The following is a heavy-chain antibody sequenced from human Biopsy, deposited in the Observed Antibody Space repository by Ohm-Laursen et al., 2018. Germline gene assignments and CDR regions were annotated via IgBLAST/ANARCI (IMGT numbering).Heavy chain of an antibody. CDR1: GFPVSDYY. D-gene: IGHD2-15*01. V-gene: IGHV3-11*01. Sequence: SLRLSCAASGFPVSDYYMSWIRQAPGRGLEWVSDINSSGSTKYHAESVKGRFTISRDNAMNSVYLQMNSLRGEDPAVYYCARAVGIAAAPIDYWGQGTLVTVSS. CDR2: INSSGSTK. CDR3: ARAVGIAAAPIDY. J-gene: IGHJ4*02.